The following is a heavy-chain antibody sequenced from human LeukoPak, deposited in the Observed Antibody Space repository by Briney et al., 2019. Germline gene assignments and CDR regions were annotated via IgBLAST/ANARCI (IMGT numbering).Heavy chain of an antibody. V-gene: IGHV3-23*01. CDR2: ISASGDVT. CDR3: AKDKREGSSFDAFDI. Sequence: GGSLRLSCAASRFSFSTYPMGWVRQAPGKGLEWVSGISASGDVTFHADPVKGRFTISRDNSKNTLYLQMTSLRAEDTAVYYCAKDKREGSSFDAFDIWGQGTMVTVSS. D-gene: IGHD3-10*01. CDR1: RFSFSTYP. J-gene: IGHJ3*02.